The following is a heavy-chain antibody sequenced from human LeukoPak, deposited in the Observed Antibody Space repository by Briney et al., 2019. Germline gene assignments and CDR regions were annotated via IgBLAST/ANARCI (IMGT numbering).Heavy chain of an antibody. CDR3: ARIGAMIVAGVDPLFNWFDP. V-gene: IGHV4-39*07. CDR1: GGSISSSSYY. Sequence: PSETLSLTCTVSGGSISSSSYYWGWTRQPPGKGLEWIGNIYYSGSTYYNPSLKSRVTISVDTSKNQFSLKLSSVTAADTAVYYCARIGAMIVAGVDPLFNWFDPWGQGTLVTVSS. J-gene: IGHJ5*02. D-gene: IGHD3-22*01. CDR2: IYYSGST.